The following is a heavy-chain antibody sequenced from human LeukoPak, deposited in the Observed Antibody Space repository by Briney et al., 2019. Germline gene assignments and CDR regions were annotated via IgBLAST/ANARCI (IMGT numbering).Heavy chain of an antibody. CDR3: AKDLSSAITSALVLDV. D-gene: IGHD3-22*01. Sequence: GRSLRLSCKVSGFTFDDYAMHWVRQVPGKGLEWVSGITWNRDNIGYGDSVKGRFTVSRDNVKNVLYLQMKSLRPEDTALYYCAKDLSSAITSALVLDVWGQGTTVIVSS. CDR2: ITWNRDNI. J-gene: IGHJ6*02. V-gene: IGHV3-9*01. CDR1: GFTFDDYA.